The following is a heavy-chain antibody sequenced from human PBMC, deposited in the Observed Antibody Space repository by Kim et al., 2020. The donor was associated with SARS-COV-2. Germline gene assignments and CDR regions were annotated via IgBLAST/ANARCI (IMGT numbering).Heavy chain of an antibody. CDR3: AKESYSNPDY. CDR1: GFTFSNNA. J-gene: IGHJ4*02. CDR2: ISVSGGST. Sequence: GGSLRLSCAASGFTFSNNAMTWVRQAPGKGLEWVSGISVSGGSTYYVDSVKGRFTISRDNSKNTLYLQMNSLRAEDTAVYYCAKESYSNPDYWGQGTLVTVSS. D-gene: IGHD4-4*01. V-gene: IGHV3-23*01.